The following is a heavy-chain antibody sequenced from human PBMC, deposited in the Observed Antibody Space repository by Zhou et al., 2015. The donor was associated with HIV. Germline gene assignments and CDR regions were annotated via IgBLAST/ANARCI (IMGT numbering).Heavy chain of an antibody. V-gene: IGHV1-69*12. CDR3: ARGSRGITMVRGVFDAFDI. D-gene: IGHD3-10*01. CDR1: GGTFSSYA. CDR2: IIPIFGTA. J-gene: IGHJ3*02. Sequence: QVQLVQSGAEVKKPGSSVKVSCKASGGTFSSYAISWVRQAPGQGLEWMGGIIPIFGTANYAQKFQGRVTITADESTSTAYMELSSLRSEDTAVYYCARGSRGITMVRGVFDAFDIWGQGTMVTVSS.